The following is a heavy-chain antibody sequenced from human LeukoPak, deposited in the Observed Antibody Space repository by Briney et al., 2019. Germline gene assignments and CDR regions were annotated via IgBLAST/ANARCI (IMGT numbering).Heavy chain of an antibody. Sequence: SETLSLTCAVYGGSFSGYYWSWIRQPPGKGLEWIGEINHSGSTNYNPSLKSRVTISVDTSKNQFSLKLSSVTAADTAVYYCARDKYYYDSSGSIRFDYWGQGTLVTVSS. V-gene: IGHV4-34*01. D-gene: IGHD3-22*01. CDR3: ARDKYYYDSSGSIRFDY. CDR1: GGSFSGYY. J-gene: IGHJ4*02. CDR2: INHSGST.